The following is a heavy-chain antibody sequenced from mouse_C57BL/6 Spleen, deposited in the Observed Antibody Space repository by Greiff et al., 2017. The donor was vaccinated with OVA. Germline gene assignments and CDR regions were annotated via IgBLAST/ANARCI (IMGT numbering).Heavy chain of an antibody. J-gene: IGHJ3*01. D-gene: IGHD2-2*01. V-gene: IGHV5-9-1*02. CDR1: GFTFSSYA. CDR3: TRDMVTTTDEAWFAY. CDR2: ISSGGDYI. Sequence: EVKLVESGEGLVKPGGSLKLSCAASGFTFSSYAMSWVRQTPEQRLEWVAYISSGGDYIYYADTVKGRFTLSRDNARNTLYLQMSSLKSEDTAMYYCTRDMVTTTDEAWFAYWGQGTLVTVSA.